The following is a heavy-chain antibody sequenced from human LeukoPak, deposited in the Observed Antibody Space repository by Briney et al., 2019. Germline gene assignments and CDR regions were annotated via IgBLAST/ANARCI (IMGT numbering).Heavy chain of an antibody. J-gene: IGHJ6*02. CDR1: GGTFSKNS. V-gene: IGHV1-69*02. Sequence: GASVKVSCKVSGGTFSKNSISWVRQAPGQGLEWMGRTTPIVGVEHYAQKFQGRVTITADMSTSTAYMDLSSLRSDDTAVYYCARVKAVGVPVAIDAYFDYGMDVWGQGTTVTVSS. CDR3: ARVKAVGVPVAIDAYFDYGMDV. D-gene: IGHD3-16*01. CDR2: TTPIVGVE.